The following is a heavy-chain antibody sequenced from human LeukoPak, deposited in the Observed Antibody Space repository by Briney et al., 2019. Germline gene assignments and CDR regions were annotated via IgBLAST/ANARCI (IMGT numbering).Heavy chain of an antibody. CDR2: INHSGST. V-gene: IGHV4-34*01. D-gene: IGHD3-10*01. Sequence: SETLSLTCAVYGGSFSGYYWSWIRQPPGKGLEWIGEINHSGSTNYNPSLKSRVTISVDTSKNQFSLKPSSVTAADTAVYYCARHGKYRLVRGVITTYYFDYWGQGTLVTVSS. J-gene: IGHJ4*02. CDR1: GGSFSGYY. CDR3: ARHGKYRLVRGVITTYYFDY.